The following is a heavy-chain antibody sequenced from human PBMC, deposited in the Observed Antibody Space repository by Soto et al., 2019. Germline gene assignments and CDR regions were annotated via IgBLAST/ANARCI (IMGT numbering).Heavy chain of an antibody. CDR1: GFTFSSYA. J-gene: IGHJ6*02. Sequence: GGSLRLSCAASGFTFSSYAMSWVRQAPGKGLEWVSAISGSGGSTYYADSVKGRFPISRDNSKNTLYLQMNSLRAEDTAVYYCAKYLMVAARTYYYYGMDVWGQGTTVTVSS. CDR2: ISGSGGST. D-gene: IGHD2-15*01. V-gene: IGHV3-23*01. CDR3: AKYLMVAARTYYYYGMDV.